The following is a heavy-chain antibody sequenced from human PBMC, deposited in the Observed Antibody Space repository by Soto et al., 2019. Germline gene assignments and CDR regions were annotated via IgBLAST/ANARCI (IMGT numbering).Heavy chain of an antibody. D-gene: IGHD6-13*01. V-gene: IGHV1-18*01. CDR2: ISAYNGNT. Sequence: ASVKVSCKASGYTFTSYGISWVRQAPGQGLEWMGWISAYNGNTNYAQKLQGRVTMTTDTSTSTAYMELRSLRSDDTAVYYCARTYSSSWDNWFDSWGQGTLVTVSS. CDR3: ARTYSSSWDNWFDS. CDR1: GYTFTSYG. J-gene: IGHJ5*01.